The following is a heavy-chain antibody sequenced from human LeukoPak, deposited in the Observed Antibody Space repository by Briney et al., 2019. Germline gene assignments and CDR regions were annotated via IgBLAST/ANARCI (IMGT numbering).Heavy chain of an antibody. Sequence: PGRSLRLSCVASGFTFSIFGMHWVRQAPGKGLEWGAMKWYDGSNKYYADSVRGRFTISRDNSENTLYLQMNSLRVEDTAVYYCARGAYAVAAGLDYWGQETLVTVSS. J-gene: IGHJ4*02. CDR1: GFTFSIFG. CDR2: KWYDGSNK. CDR3: ARGAYAVAAGLDY. V-gene: IGHV3-33*01. D-gene: IGHD6-13*01.